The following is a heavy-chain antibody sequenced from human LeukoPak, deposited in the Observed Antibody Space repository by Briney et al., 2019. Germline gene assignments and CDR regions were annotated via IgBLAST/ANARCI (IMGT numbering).Heavy chain of an antibody. Sequence: ASVKVSCKASGYTFTSDGISWVRQAPGQGLEWMGWISAYNGNTNYAQKLQGRVTMTTDTSTTTAYMELRSRRSDDTAVYYCASFPNYSSGMDVWGQGTTVTVSS. CDR1: GYTFTSDG. CDR2: ISAYNGNT. V-gene: IGHV1-18*01. J-gene: IGHJ6*02. CDR3: ASFPNYSSGMDV.